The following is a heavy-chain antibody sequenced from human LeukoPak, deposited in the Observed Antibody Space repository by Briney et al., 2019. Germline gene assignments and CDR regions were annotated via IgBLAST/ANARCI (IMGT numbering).Heavy chain of an antibody. CDR3: ASRPFETTVVPWDFY. V-gene: IGHV5-51*01. CDR2: IYPGDSDT. CDR1: GYSFTSYW. D-gene: IGHD4-23*01. Sequence: GESLKISCKGSGYSFTSYWIGWVRQMPGKGLEWMGIIYPGDSDTRYSPSFQGQVTISADRSINTAYLQWSSLTASDTAMYYCASRPFETTVVPWDFYWGQGTQVTVSS. J-gene: IGHJ4*02.